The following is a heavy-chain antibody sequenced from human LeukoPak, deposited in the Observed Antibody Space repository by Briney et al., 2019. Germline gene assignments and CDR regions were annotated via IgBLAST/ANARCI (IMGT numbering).Heavy chain of an antibody. CDR2: IYHSGST. Sequence: PSETLSLTCAVSGGSISSSNWWSWVRQPPGKGLEWIGEIYHSGSTNYNPSLKSRVTISVDTSKNQFSLKLSSVTAADTAVYYCARDPYGSGSLDYWGQGTLVTVSS. CDR3: ARDPYGSGSLDY. V-gene: IGHV4-4*02. D-gene: IGHD3-10*01. CDR1: GGSISSSNW. J-gene: IGHJ4*02.